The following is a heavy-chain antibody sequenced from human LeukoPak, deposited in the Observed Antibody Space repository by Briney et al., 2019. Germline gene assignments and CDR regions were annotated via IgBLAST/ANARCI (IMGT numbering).Heavy chain of an antibody. CDR3: ARAASGSGWYGGDY. D-gene: IGHD6-19*01. CDR2: ISAYNGNT. J-gene: IGHJ4*02. Sequence: ASVKVSCKASGYTFTSYGISWVRQAPGQGLEWMGWISAYNGNTNYEQKLQGRVTVTTDTSTSTVYMELRSLRSDDTAVYYCARAASGSGWYGGDYWGQGTLVTVSP. CDR1: GYTFTSYG. V-gene: IGHV1-18*01.